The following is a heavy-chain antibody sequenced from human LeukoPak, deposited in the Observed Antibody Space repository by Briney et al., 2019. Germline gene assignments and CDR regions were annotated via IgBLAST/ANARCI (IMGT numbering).Heavy chain of an antibody. CDR2: TYDRAKWFS. Sequence: SQTLSLTCAMSGDSVSSNSAAWNWIRQSPSRGLEGLGRTYDRAKWFSDYAVSVKSRITLNPDTSKNQFSLQLHSVTPEDTAVYYCARDPAASSGWFYFDYWGQGTLVTVSS. V-gene: IGHV6-1*01. CDR1: GDSVSSNSAA. D-gene: IGHD6-19*01. CDR3: ARDPAASSGWFYFDY. J-gene: IGHJ4*02.